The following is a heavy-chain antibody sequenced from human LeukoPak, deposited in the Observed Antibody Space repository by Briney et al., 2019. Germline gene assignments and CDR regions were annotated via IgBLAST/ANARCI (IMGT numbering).Heavy chain of an antibody. CDR1: GGSFSGYY. CDR3: ASGSRYCSSTSCYSFDY. V-gene: IGHV4-34*01. J-gene: IGHJ4*02. CDR2: INHSGST. D-gene: IGHD2-2*01. Sequence: PSETLSLTCAVYGGSFSGYYWSWIRQPPGKGLEWIGEINHSGSTNYNPSLKSRVTISVDTSKSQFSLKLSSVTAADTAVYYCASGSRYCSSTSCYSFDYWGQGTLVTVSS.